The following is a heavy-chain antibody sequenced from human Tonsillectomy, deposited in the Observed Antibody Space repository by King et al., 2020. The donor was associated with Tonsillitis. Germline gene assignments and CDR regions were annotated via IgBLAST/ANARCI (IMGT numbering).Heavy chain of an antibody. Sequence: VQLVESGGGVVQPGRSLRLSCAASGFTCSSYGMHWVRQAPGKGLEWVAVIWYDGRNQYYADSVKGRFTISRDNSKNTLYLQMNSLRAEDTAVYYCAIDSRVWQWLDYFDYWAQGTLLTLSS. D-gene: IGHD6-19*01. CDR2: IWYDGRNQ. CDR1: GFTCSSYG. J-gene: IGHJ4*02. CDR3: AIDSRVWQWLDYFDY. V-gene: IGHV3-33*08.